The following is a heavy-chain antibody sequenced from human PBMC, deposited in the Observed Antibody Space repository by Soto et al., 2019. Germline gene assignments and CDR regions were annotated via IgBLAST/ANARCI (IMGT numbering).Heavy chain of an antibody. J-gene: IGHJ3*01. V-gene: IGHV1-3*01. CDR1: GYNVTTQT. CDR2: IRAGDDKT. Sequence: QVQLVQSGAEVKKPGASVKLSCRAVGYNVTTQTMNWVRQAPGQSLEWMGWIRAGDDKTKYSQKFQRRVNITSDRSASTVYMELPSLTSEDTAVYYCARDIVTLGPRANDAFDLWGQGNLVTVSS. D-gene: IGHD1-26*01. CDR3: ARDIVTLGPRANDAFDL.